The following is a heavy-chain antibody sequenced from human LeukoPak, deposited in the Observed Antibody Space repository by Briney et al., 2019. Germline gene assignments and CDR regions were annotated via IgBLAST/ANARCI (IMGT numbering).Heavy chain of an antibody. V-gene: IGHV1-2*02. Sequence: ASVKVSCKASGYTFTGYYMHWVRQAPGQGLEWMGWINPNSGGTNYAQKFQGRVTMTRDTSISTAYIELSRLRSDDTAVYYCVRRYDYVWGSYRYGPNDYWGQGTLVTVSS. D-gene: IGHD3-16*02. CDR2: INPNSGGT. CDR3: VRRYDYVWGSYRYGPNDY. J-gene: IGHJ4*02. CDR1: GYTFTGYY.